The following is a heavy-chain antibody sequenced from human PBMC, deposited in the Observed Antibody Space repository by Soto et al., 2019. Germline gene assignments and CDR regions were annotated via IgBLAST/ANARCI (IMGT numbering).Heavy chain of an antibody. D-gene: IGHD6-19*01. CDR3: ARDQGWQWLVFLFDY. J-gene: IGHJ4*02. CDR2: IWYDGSNK. CDR1: GFTFSSYG. Sequence: GGSLRLSCAASGFTFSSYGMHWVRQAPGKGLEWVAVIWYDGSNKYYADSVKGRFTISRDNSKNTLYLQMNSLRAEDTAVYYCARDQGWQWLVFLFDYWGQGTLVTVSS. V-gene: IGHV3-33*01.